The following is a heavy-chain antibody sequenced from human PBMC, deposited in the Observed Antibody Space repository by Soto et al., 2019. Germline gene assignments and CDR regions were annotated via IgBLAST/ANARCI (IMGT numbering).Heavy chain of an antibody. CDR1: GFTFRDYY. V-gene: IGHV3-11*01. D-gene: IGHD2-15*01. CDR3: ARAYSDAFDI. J-gene: IGHJ3*02. CDR2: ISSSGTGI. Sequence: GGSLRLSCAASGFTFRDYYITWIRQAPGKGLEWVSYISSSGTGIYYPDSVRGRFTISRDNAKNSLYLQMSSLRAEDTAVYYCARAYSDAFDIWGQGTMVTVSS.